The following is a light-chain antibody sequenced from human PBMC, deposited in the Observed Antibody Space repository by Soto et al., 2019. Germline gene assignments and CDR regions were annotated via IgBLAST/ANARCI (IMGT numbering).Light chain of an antibody. Sequence: QSVLTQPPSVSGAPGQRVTISCTGSSPNIEAGYEVHWYQQLPGTAPKLLIFGNTNRPSGVPDRFSGSKSGTSASLAITGLQAEDEADYYCQSYDTSLRGSVFGIGTKVTVL. J-gene: IGLJ1*01. CDR2: GNT. CDR3: QSYDTSLRGSV. CDR1: SPNIEAGYE. V-gene: IGLV1-40*01.